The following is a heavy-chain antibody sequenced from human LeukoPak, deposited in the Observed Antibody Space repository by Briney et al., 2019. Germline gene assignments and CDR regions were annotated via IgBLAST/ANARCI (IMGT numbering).Heavy chain of an antibody. CDR2: MNPNSGNT. CDR1: GYTFTSYD. CDR3: ARDRATQWLVPGEDYYYYMDV. D-gene: IGHD6-19*01. V-gene: IGHV1-8*02. J-gene: IGHJ6*03. Sequence: ASVKVSCKASGYTFTSYDINWVRQATGQGLEWMGWMNPNSGNTGYAQKFQGRVTMTRDTSTSTVYMELSGLRSEDTAVYYCARDRATQWLVPGEDYYYYMDVWGKGTTVTISS.